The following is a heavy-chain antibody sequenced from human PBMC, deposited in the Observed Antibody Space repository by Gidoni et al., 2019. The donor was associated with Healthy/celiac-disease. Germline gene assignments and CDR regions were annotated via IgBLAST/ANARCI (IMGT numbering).Heavy chain of an antibody. CDR3: ARRSKRSYSSGRYDGGYFDY. V-gene: IGHV5-51*01. CDR1: GYSFTSYW. CDR2: IYPGDSDT. J-gene: IGHJ4*02. Sequence: EVQLVQPGAEVKKPGESLKISCQGSGYSFTSYWIGWVRQMPGKGLEWMGIIYPGDSDTRYSPSFQGQVTISADKSISTAYLQWSSLKASDTAMYYCARRSKRSYSSGRYDGGYFDYWGQGTLVTVSS. D-gene: IGHD6-19*01.